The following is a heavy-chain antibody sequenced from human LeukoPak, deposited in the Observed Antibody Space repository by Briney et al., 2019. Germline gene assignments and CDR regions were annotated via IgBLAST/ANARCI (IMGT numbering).Heavy chain of an antibody. CDR3: ARDIATTGALNWFDP. D-gene: IGHD6-13*01. V-gene: IGHV1-69*13. CDR2: IIPIFGTA. Sequence: PWASVKVSCKASGGTFSSYAISWVRQAPGQGLEWMGGIIPIFGTANYAQKFQGRVTITADESTSTAYMELSSLRSEDTAVYYCARDIATTGALNWFDPWGQGTLVTVSS. J-gene: IGHJ5*02. CDR1: GGTFSSYA.